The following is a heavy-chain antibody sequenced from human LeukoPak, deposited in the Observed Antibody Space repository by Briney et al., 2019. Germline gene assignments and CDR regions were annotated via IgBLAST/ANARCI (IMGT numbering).Heavy chain of an antibody. J-gene: IGHJ4*02. Sequence: SETLSLTCTVSGLSISSYYWSWIRQPAGKGLEWIGRIYTSGSTNYNPSLKSRVTMSVDTSKNQFSLKLSSVTAADTAVYYCARDRGSGWSYYFDYWGQGTLVTVSS. CDR3: ARDRGSGWSYYFDY. V-gene: IGHV4-4*07. CDR1: GLSISSYY. D-gene: IGHD6-19*01. CDR2: IYTSGST.